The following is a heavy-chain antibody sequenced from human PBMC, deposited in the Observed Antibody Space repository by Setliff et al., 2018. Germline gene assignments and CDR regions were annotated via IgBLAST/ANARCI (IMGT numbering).Heavy chain of an antibody. V-gene: IGHV4-61*09. J-gene: IGHJ5*02. Sequence: KASETLSLTCTVSGDSISSGSYYWTWIRQPAGKGLEWIGHFHTGGSTNYNRSLRSRVSISVDTSKNQFSLKLSSVTAADTATHYCARAGPTVTFFRVLVISWWDPWGQGSRVTVS. D-gene: IGHD3-3*01. CDR1: GDSISSGSYY. CDR2: FHTGGST. CDR3: ARAGPTVTFFRVLVISWWDP.